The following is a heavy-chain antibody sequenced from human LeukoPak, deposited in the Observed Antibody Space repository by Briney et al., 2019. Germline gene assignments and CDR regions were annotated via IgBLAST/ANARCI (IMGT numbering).Heavy chain of an antibody. CDR1: GYTFTSYA. Sequence: ASVKVSCKASGYTFTSYAMNWVRQAPGQGLEWMGWINTNTGNPTYAQGFTGRFVFSLDTSVSTAYLQISSLKAEDTAVYYCARDPATVDNDAMGNDYWGQGTLVTVSS. CDR2: INTNTGNP. J-gene: IGHJ4*02. V-gene: IGHV7-4-1*02. CDR3: ARDPATVDNDAMGNDY. D-gene: IGHD1-1*01.